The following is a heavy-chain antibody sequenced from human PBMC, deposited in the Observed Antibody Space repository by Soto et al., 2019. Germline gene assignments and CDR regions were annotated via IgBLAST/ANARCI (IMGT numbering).Heavy chain of an antibody. J-gene: IGHJ6*02. CDR1: GFTFSSYF. D-gene: IGHD6-6*01. Sequence: EVQLVESGGGLVKPGGSLRLSCAASGFTFSSYFMNWVRQAPGKGLDWVSSISSSTSYIYYADSVKGRFTISRDNAKNTLYLQMNSLRAEDTAVYYCARDKSSSQIQSGYYCCGMDVWGQGTTVTVSS. CDR2: ISSSTSYI. V-gene: IGHV3-21*01. CDR3: ARDKSSSQIQSGYYCCGMDV.